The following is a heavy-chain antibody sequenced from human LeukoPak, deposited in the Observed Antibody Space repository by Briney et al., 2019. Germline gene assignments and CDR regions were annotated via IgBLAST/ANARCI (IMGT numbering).Heavy chain of an antibody. CDR1: GFTVRSND. V-gene: IGHV3-53*01. Sequence: GGSLRLSCAASGFTVRSNDMNWVRQAPGQGLEWVSLIYSGGSTYYADSPTGRFTISKNNSRNTLYLQMNSLRAEDTAVYYCATNLGVLWFGGFDYWGQGTLVTVPS. D-gene: IGHD3-10*01. CDR3: ATNLGVLWFGGFDY. CDR2: IYSGGST. J-gene: IGHJ4*02.